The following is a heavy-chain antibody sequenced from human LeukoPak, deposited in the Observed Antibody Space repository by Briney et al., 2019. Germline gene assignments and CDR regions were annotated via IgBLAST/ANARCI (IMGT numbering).Heavy chain of an antibody. V-gene: IGHV7-4-1*02. D-gene: IGHD3-10*01. CDR2: INTNTGNP. Sequence: EASVKVSCKASGYTFTSYAMNWVRRAPGQGLEWMGWINTNTGNPTYAQGFTGRFVFSLDTSVSTAYLQISSLKAEDTAVYYCARDIAFGELAMDYWGQGTLVTVSS. CDR1: GYTFTSYA. J-gene: IGHJ4*02. CDR3: ARDIAFGELAMDY.